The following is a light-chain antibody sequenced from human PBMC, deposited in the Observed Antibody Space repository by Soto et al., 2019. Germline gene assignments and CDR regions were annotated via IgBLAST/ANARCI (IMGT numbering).Light chain of an antibody. CDR3: QQYNSYWT. V-gene: IGKV1-5*01. Sequence: DIQMTQSPSTLSASVGDRVTITSRASQSISSCLAWYQQKPGKAPKLLIYDASSLESGVPSRFSGSGSGTEFTLTISSLQPDDFATYYCQQYNSYWTFGQGTKVEIK. J-gene: IGKJ1*01. CDR1: QSISSC. CDR2: DAS.